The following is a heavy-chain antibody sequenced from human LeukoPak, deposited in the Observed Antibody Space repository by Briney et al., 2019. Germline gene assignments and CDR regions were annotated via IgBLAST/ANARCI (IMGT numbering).Heavy chain of an antibody. CDR3: ARTYGDYLPPYDY. CDR2: INPNSGGT. J-gene: IGHJ4*02. Sequence: ASVKVSCKASGYTFTGYYMHWVRQAPGQGLEWMGWINPNSGGTNYAQKFQGRVTMTRDMSISTAYMELSRLRSDDTAVYYCARTYGDYLPPYDYWGQGTLVTVSS. V-gene: IGHV1-2*02. D-gene: IGHD4-17*01. CDR1: GYTFTGYY.